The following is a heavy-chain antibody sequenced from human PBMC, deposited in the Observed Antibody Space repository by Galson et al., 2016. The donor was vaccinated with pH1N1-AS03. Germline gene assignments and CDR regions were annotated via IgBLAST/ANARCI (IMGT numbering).Heavy chain of an antibody. J-gene: IGHJ6*03. CDR2: ISYDGSDK. Sequence: SLRLSCAASGFTFSNYAMHWVRQAPGKGLEWVAVISYDGSDKYYVDSVKGRFTISRDNSKNTLYLQMNSLRAEDTAVYYCARDHDFWTGYYGGYYYYIDVWGKGTTVTVSS. CDR1: GFTFSNYA. D-gene: IGHD3/OR15-3a*01. V-gene: IGHV3-30*01. CDR3: ARDHDFWTGYYGGYYYYIDV.